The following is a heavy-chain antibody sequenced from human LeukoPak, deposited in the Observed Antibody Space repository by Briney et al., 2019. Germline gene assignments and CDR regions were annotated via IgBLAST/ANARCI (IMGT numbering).Heavy chain of an antibody. Sequence: GGSLRLSCAASGFTFSSYWMSWVRQAPGKGLEWVANIKQDGSEKYYVDSVKGRFTISRDNSKNTLYLQMNSLRDEDTAVYYCARGPLEWYSSKKFDYWGQGTLVTVSS. CDR1: GFTFSSYW. D-gene: IGHD6-19*01. CDR2: IKQDGSEK. CDR3: ARGPLEWYSSKKFDY. V-gene: IGHV3-7*02. J-gene: IGHJ4*02.